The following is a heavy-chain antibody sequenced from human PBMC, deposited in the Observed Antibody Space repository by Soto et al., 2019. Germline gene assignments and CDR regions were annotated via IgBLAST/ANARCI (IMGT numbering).Heavy chain of an antibody. CDR3: AKDQNRPLLWELMHLEAFEI. V-gene: IGHV3-30*18. J-gene: IGHJ3*02. D-gene: IGHD1-26*01. CDR1: GFPSSSYD. Sequence: QVQLVESGGGVVQPGRSLRLSCSASGFPSSSYDMHWVRQAPGKGLEWVAVISYDGRNKYYADSVKGRFTISRDNSKNTLYLQMNSLRAEDTAVYYCAKDQNRPLLWELMHLEAFEIWGQGTMVTVSS. CDR2: ISYDGRNK.